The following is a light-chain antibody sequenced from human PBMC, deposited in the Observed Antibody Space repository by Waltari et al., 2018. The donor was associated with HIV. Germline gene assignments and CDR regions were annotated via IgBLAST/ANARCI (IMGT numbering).Light chain of an antibody. J-gene: IGLJ3*02. CDR1: NNDIGGYNF. CDR2: SVT. CDR3: SSYTKTSPLEM. V-gene: IGLV2-14*01. Sequence: QPALTQPASVSGSLGQSVTIPCTGTNNDIGGYNFVSRYQHHPGTAPKVVIFSVTHRPSGVSTRFSGSKSGNTASLTISGLQAEDEADYYCSSYTKTSPLEMFGGGTKVTVL.